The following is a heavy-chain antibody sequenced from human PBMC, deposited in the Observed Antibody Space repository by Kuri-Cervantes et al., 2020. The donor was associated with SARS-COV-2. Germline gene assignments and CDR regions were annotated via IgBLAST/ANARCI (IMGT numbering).Heavy chain of an antibody. V-gene: IGHV3-13*04. CDR3: ARGDVQSGVDAFDI. Sequence: GGSLRLSCAASGFTFSSYDMHWVRQATRKGLEWVSAIGTAGDTYYPGSVKGRFTISRGNAKNSLYLQMNSLRAGDTAVYYCARGDVQSGVDAFDIWGQGTMVTVSS. D-gene: IGHD1-1*01. CDR1: GFTFSSYD. J-gene: IGHJ3*02. CDR2: IGTAGDT.